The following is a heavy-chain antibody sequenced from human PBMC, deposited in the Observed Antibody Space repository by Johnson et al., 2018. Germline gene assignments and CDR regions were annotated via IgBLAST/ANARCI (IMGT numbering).Heavy chain of an antibody. D-gene: IGHD5-18*01. J-gene: IGHJ2*01. CDR2: ISYDGSNK. CDR1: GFTFSSYG. V-gene: IGHV3-33*03. CDR3: AEGAFPFMTALVFWYFDL. Sequence: QVQLVQSGGGVVQPETSLRLSCAASGFTFSSYGMQWVRQAPGKGLEWVAVISYDGSNKYYADSVKGRFTISRDNAKNSLYLQMNSLRAEDTAVYYCAEGAFPFMTALVFWYFDLWGRGTLVTVSS.